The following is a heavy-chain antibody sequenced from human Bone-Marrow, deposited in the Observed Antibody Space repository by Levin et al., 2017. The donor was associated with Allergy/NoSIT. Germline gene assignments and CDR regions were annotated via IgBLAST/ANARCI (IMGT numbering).Heavy chain of an antibody. V-gene: IGHV1-8*01. Sequence: GESLKISCKASGYTFTDFDFNWVRQVPGQGIEWVGWMNPKNGQTGYAQKFQGRFAMTRDTAINTVYLDLRSLTSEDTAVYYCARGRVYYGQGMDVWGQGTTVTVSS. J-gene: IGHJ6*02. CDR3: ARGRVYYGQGMDV. CDR1: GYTFTDFD. D-gene: IGHD1-26*01. CDR2: MNPKNGQT.